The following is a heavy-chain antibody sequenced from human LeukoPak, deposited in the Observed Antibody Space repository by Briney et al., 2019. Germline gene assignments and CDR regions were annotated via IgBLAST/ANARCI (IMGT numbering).Heavy chain of an antibody. Sequence: ASVKVSCKASGYTFTSYDINWVRQATGQGLEWMGWMNPNSGNTGYAQMFQGRVTMTRNTSISTAYMELSSLRSEDTAVYYCARGAYYYDSSGYRVGKFFDYWGQGTLVTVSS. D-gene: IGHD3-22*01. CDR2: MNPNSGNT. CDR3: ARGAYYYDSSGYRVGKFFDY. J-gene: IGHJ4*02. CDR1: GYTFTSYD. V-gene: IGHV1-8*01.